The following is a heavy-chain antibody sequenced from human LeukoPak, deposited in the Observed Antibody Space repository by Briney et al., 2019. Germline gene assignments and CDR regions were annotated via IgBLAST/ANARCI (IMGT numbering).Heavy chain of an antibody. J-gene: IGHJ4*02. D-gene: IGHD4-11*01. Sequence: PGGSLRLSCAASGFTFSHFGFHWVRQAPGKGLEWVAVIWSDGTNQYYGDSVKGRFIINRDDSHNTVYLQMNSLRVEDTAVYYCAKDAQRGFDYRNSLEYWGQGSLVTVSS. CDR2: IWSDGTNQ. CDR3: AKDAQRGFDYRNSLEY. V-gene: IGHV3-33*06. CDR1: GFTFSHFG.